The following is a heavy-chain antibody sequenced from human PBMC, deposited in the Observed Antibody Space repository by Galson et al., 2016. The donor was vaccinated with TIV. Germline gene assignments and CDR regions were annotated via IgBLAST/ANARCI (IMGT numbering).Heavy chain of an antibody. CDR1: EITVGINY. J-gene: IGHJ6*02. CDR3: ARDRYFDASGYYYYYYGLDV. D-gene: IGHD3-22*01. V-gene: IGHV3-66*03. CDR2: IYSSGAT. Sequence: SLRLSCAASEITVGINYMSWVRQAPGGGLEWVSTIYSSGATYYADSVKGRITISRDNSRNTLYLKRSGLRTEDTAVYYCARDRYFDASGYYYYYYGLDVWGQGTTVTVSS.